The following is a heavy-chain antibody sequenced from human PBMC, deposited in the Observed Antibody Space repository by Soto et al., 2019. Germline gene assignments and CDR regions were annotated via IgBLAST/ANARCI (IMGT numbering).Heavy chain of an antibody. J-gene: IGHJ4*02. D-gene: IGHD4-17*01. CDR2: ISSTGKNI. V-gene: IGHV3-11*01. Sequence: QVRLVESGGDLVKPGESLRLSCVASGFTFIDYYMNWVRQAPGKGLEWISYISSTGKNIYYSDSVKGRFIVSRDNAKNPVFLPMSSLAGDETAGYYCGRSHGAAAYGGQGTRVTVCS. CDR3: GRSHGAAAY. CDR1: GFTFIDYY.